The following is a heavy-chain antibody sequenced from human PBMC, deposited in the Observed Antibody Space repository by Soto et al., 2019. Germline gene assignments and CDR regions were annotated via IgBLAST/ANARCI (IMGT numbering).Heavy chain of an antibody. J-gene: IGHJ3*02. Sequence: EVQLLESGGGLVQPGGSLRLSCAASGFTFSSYAMSWVRQAPGKGLEWVSAVSGSGGRTYYADSVKGRFTFSRDNSKTTMYLQMNSLRAEDKAVYFCAKGTYRDYVYCDRAFDIWGQGTMVTVSS. CDR2: VSGSGGRT. V-gene: IGHV3-23*01. CDR3: AKGTYRDYVYCDRAFDI. CDR1: GFTFSSYA. D-gene: IGHD4-17*01.